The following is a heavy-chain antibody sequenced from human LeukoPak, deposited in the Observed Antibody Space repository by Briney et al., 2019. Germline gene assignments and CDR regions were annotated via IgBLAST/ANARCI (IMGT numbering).Heavy chain of an antibody. CDR3: ARGADSSGYYSIFYFDY. Sequence: SETLSLTCTVSGGSISSYYWNWIRQPPGKELEWIGYIYYSGSTNYNPSLKSRVTISVDTSKNQFSLELSSVTAADTAVYYCARGADSSGYYSIFYFDYWGQGTLVTVSS. CDR2: IYYSGST. CDR1: GGSISSYY. D-gene: IGHD3-22*01. V-gene: IGHV4-59*01. J-gene: IGHJ4*02.